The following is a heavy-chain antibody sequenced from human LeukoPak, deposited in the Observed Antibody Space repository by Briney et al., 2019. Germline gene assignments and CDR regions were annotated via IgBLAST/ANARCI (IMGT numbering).Heavy chain of an antibody. CDR1: GFTFSSNW. V-gene: IGHV3-74*03. J-gene: IGHJ3*02. CDR3: ARPSGVGAFDI. CDR2: INSDGSST. Sequence: GGSLRLSCAASGFTFSSNWMHWVRQGPGKGLVWVSRINSDGSSTEYADSVKGRFTVSRDNAKNTLYLQMNSLRAEDTAVYYCARPSGVGAFDIWGQGTKVTVSS.